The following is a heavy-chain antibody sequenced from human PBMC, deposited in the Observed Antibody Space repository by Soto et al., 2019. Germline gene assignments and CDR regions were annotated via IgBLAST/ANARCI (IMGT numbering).Heavy chain of an antibody. CDR2: IYYSGST. Sequence: PSETLSLTCTVSGGSISSGGYYWSWIRQHPGKGLEWIGYIYYSGSTYYNPSLKSRVTISVDTSKNQFSLKLSSVTAADTAVYYCARAPGDGYNYNWFDPWGQGTLVTV. CDR1: GGSISSGGYY. D-gene: IGHD1-1*01. CDR3: ARAPGDGYNYNWFDP. J-gene: IGHJ5*02. V-gene: IGHV4-31*03.